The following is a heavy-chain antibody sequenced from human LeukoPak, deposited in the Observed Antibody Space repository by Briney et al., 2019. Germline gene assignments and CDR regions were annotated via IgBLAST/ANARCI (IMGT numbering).Heavy chain of an antibody. D-gene: IGHD6-13*01. J-gene: IGHJ4*02. Sequence: GSLKLFLAGPWFTLSWYLVSRVRPAPRKGPEWVSGSADNTYYADSVKGRFTISRDNSKNTLFLQMNSLRVEDTAVYYCAKVRNTTTWYLGDWGQGTLVTVSS. CDR3: AKVRNTTTWYLGD. CDR2: SADNT. V-gene: IGHV3-23*01. CDR1: WFTLSWYL.